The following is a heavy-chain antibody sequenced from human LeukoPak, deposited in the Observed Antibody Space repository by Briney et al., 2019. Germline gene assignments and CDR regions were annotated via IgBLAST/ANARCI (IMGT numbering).Heavy chain of an antibody. CDR1: GYTFTSYY. V-gene: IGHV1-8*03. J-gene: IGHJ3*02. Sequence: ASVKVSCKASGYTFTSYYMHWVRQAPGQGLEWMGWMNPNSGNTGYAQKFQGRVTITRNTSISTAYMELSSLRSEDTAVYYCARGHTTDAFDIWGQGTMVTVSS. D-gene: IGHD1-26*01. CDR2: MNPNSGNT. CDR3: ARGHTTDAFDI.